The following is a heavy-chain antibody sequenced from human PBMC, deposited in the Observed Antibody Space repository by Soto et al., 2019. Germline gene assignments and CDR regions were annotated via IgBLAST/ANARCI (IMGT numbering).Heavy chain of an antibody. Sequence: SVKVSCKASGFTFTSSAVQWVRQARGQRLEWIGWIVVGSGNTNYAQKFQERVTITRDMSTSTAYMELSSLRSEDTAVYYCAADEERVVCTNGVCYNYYGMDVWGQGTTVTVSS. CDR3: AADEERVVCTNGVCYNYYGMDV. J-gene: IGHJ6*02. D-gene: IGHD2-8*01. V-gene: IGHV1-58*01. CDR1: GFTFTSSA. CDR2: IVVGSGNT.